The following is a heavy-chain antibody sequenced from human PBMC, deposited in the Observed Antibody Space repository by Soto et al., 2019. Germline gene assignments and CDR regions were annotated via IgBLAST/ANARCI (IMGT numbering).Heavy chain of an antibody. CDR1: GFTFSSYG. D-gene: IGHD3-3*01. V-gene: IGHV3-30*18. CDR3: AKDISPRPMYYDFCSGYSTSYYYYGMDV. Sequence: QVQLVESGGGVVQPGRSLRLSCAASGFTFSSYGMHWVRQAPGKGLEWVAVISYDGSNKYYADSVKGRFTISRDNSKNTLYLQMNSLRAEDTAVYYGAKDISPRPMYYDFCSGYSTSYYYYGMDVWGQGTTVTVSS. CDR2: ISYDGSNK. J-gene: IGHJ6*02.